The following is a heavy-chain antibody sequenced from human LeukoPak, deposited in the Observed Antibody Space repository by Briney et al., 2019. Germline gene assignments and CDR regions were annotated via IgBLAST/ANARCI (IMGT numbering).Heavy chain of an antibody. Sequence: SETLSLTCAVYGGSFSGYYWSWIRQPPGKGLEWIGEINHSGSTNYNPSLKSRVTISVDTSKNRFSLKLSSVTAADTAVYYCARGGYYGSSPFDYWGQGTLVTVSS. CDR1: GGSFSGYY. CDR2: INHSGST. D-gene: IGHD3-3*01. CDR3: ARGGYYGSSPFDY. J-gene: IGHJ4*02. V-gene: IGHV4-34*01.